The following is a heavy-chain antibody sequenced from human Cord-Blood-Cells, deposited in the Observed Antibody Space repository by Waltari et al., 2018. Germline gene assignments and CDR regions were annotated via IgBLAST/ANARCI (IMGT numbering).Heavy chain of an antibody. CDR1: GGSISSISYY. J-gene: IGHJ4*02. CDR3: ASDSGSYY. D-gene: IGHD1-26*01. V-gene: IGHV4-39*01. Sequence: QLQLQESGPGRGKPSETRSPTGTVSGGSISSISYYWGWSRQPPGKGLEWIGSIYYSGRTYYNPSLKSRVTISVDTSKNQFSLKLSSVTAADTAVYYCASDSGSYYWGQGTLVTLSS. CDR2: IYYSGRT.